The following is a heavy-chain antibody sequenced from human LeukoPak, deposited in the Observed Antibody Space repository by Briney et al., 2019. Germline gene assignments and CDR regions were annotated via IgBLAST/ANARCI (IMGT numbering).Heavy chain of an antibody. CDR1: GSRFTNYW. J-gene: IGHJ4*02. CDR3: ARSDYGDYFFDY. Sequence: PGESLQISWKGSGSRFTNYWIGWVRQLPGKGLEWMGIIYPGDSDTRYSPSCQGQVTISADRSISTAYLQWSSLKASDTAMYYCARSDYGDYFFDYWGQGTLVTVSS. D-gene: IGHD4-17*01. CDR2: IYPGDSDT. V-gene: IGHV5-51*01.